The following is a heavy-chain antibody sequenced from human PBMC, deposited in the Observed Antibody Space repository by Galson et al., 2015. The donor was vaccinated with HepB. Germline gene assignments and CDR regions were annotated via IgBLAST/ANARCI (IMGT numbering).Heavy chain of an antibody. J-gene: IGHJ4*02. CDR3: AKDRSPYCGGDCYPGDY. CDR1: GFTFSSYG. CDR2: ISYDGSNK. D-gene: IGHD2-21*01. V-gene: IGHV3-30*18. Sequence: SLRLSCAASGFTFSSYGMHWVRQAPGKGLEWVAVISYDGSNKYYADSVKGRFTISRDNSKNTLYLQMNSLRAEDTAVYYCAKDRSPYCGGDCYPGDYWGQGTLVTVSS.